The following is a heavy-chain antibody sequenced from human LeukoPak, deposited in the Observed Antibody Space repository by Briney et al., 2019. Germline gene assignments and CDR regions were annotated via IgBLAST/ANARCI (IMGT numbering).Heavy chain of an antibody. Sequence: GGSLRLSCAASGFTFSTYAMSWVRQAPGKGLEWVSSIGGSGDTTYYADAVKGRFTISRDNSKNTLYLQMSSLRVDDTAVYYCVEDVVVIVTAKPGIWGQGTLVTVSS. V-gene: IGHV3-23*01. CDR3: VEDVVVIVTAKPGI. CDR1: GFTFSTYA. CDR2: IGGSGDTT. D-gene: IGHD2-15*01. J-gene: IGHJ4*02.